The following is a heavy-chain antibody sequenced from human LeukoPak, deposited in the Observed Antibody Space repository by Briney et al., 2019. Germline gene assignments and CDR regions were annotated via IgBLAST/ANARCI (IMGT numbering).Heavy chain of an antibody. CDR1: GFTFSSYG. D-gene: IGHD2-15*01. V-gene: IGHV3-33*01. CDR2: IRYDGSNK. CDR3: AREDCNGGSCYLFDY. Sequence: PGRSLRLSCAASGFTFSSYGMHWVRQAPGKGLEWVAVIRYDGSNKYYADSVKGRFTISRDNSKNTLYLQMNSLRAEDTAVYYCAREDCNGGSCYLFDYWGQGTLVIVSS. J-gene: IGHJ4*02.